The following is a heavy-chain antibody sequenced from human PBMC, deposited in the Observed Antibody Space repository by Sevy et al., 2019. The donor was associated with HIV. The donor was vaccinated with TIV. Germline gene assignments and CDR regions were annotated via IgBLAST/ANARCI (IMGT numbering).Heavy chain of an antibody. J-gene: IGHJ4*02. CDR3: ARDGAFTMVQGVIGFDY. Sequence: GGSLRLSCAASGFTFSSYSMNWVRQAPGKGLEWVSYISSSSTIYYADSVKGRFTISRDNAKNSLYLQMNSLRAEDTAVYYCARDGAFTMVQGVIGFDYWGQGTLVTVSS. D-gene: IGHD3-10*01. V-gene: IGHV3-48*01. CDR1: GFTFSSYS. CDR2: ISSSSTI.